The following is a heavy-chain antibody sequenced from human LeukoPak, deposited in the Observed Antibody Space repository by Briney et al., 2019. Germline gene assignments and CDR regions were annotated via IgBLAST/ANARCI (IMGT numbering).Heavy chain of an antibody. V-gene: IGHV3-30*18. CDR2: ISYDGSNE. Sequence: PGRSLRLSCAASGFTFSSYGMRWVRQAPGKGLEWVGDISYDGSNEEYADSVKGRFTISRDNPKNTLDLLMNGLRAEDTAVYYCAKEGYYGSGSFPDYWGQGTLVTVSS. D-gene: IGHD3-10*01. J-gene: IGHJ4*02. CDR1: GFTFSSYG. CDR3: AKEGYYGSGSFPDY.